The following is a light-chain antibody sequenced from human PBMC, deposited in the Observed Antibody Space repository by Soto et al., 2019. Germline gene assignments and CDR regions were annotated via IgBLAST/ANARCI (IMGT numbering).Light chain of an antibody. CDR2: DAS. Sequence: EIVLTQSPATLSLSPGERATLSCGASQSVSPNYLAWYQQKPGLAPRLLIYDASSRATGISDRFSGSGSGTDFPLTISRLEPEDFAVYYCQQYGSSPSFGGGTKVDIK. CDR1: QSVSPNY. CDR3: QQYGSSPS. J-gene: IGKJ4*01. V-gene: IGKV3D-20*01.